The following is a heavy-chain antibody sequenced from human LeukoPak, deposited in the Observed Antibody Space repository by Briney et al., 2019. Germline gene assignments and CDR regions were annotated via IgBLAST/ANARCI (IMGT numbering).Heavy chain of an antibody. V-gene: IGHV3-23*01. J-gene: IGHJ4*02. CDR1: GFTFSSYA. Sequence: HPGGSLRLSCAASGFTFSSYAMSWVRQTSGKGLEWVSALSGSGGGTYYADSVKGRFTISRDNSKNTLYLQMNSLRAEDTAVYYCAKGHSPFDYWGQGTLVTVSS. CDR2: LSGSGGGT. D-gene: IGHD2-21*01. CDR3: AKGHSPFDY.